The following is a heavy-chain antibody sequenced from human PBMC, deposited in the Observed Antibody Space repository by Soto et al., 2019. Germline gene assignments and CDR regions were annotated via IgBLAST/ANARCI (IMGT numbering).Heavy chain of an antibody. CDR1: GGSVSSGSYY. CDR2: IYYSGST. D-gene: IGHD6-19*01. J-gene: IGHJ6*02. V-gene: IGHV4-61*01. CDR3: ARDWVAVAGSLDEECYYYHCKHV. Sequence: PSETLSLTCTVSGGSVSSGSYYWSWIRQPPGKGLEWIGYIYYSGSTNYNPSLKSRVTISVDTSKNQFSLKLSSVTAADTAVYYCARDWVAVAGSLDEECYYYHCKHVSGQAPPVTVS.